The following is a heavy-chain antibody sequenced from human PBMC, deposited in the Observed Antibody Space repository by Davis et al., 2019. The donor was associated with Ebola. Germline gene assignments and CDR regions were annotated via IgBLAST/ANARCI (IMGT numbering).Heavy chain of an antibody. CDR1: RDSISPYY. Sequence: SETLSLTCTVSRDSISPYYWSWLRQSPGKGLEWIGYVYYSGYTDYNPSLRGRVTISVDTSKDQFSLRLHSVTAADTAVYYCARGNDDYLSLDYWGQGTLVTVSS. J-gene: IGHJ4*02. D-gene: IGHD4-17*01. CDR2: VYYSGYT. CDR3: ARGNDDYLSLDY. V-gene: IGHV4-59*01.